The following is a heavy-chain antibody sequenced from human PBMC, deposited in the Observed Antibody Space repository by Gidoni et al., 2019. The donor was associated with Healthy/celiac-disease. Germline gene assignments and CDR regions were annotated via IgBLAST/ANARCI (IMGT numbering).Heavy chain of an antibody. J-gene: IGHJ4*02. CDR1: GFTFSSYA. D-gene: IGHD3-16*02. CDR2: ISGSGGST. CDR3: AKEGDIYDYIWGSYRSPLGY. V-gene: IGHV3-23*01. Sequence: EVQLLESGGGLVQPGGSLRLSCAASGFTFSSYALSWVRQAPGKGLEWVSAISGSGGSTYYADSVKGRFTISRDNSKNTLYLQMNSLRAEDTAVYYCAKEGDIYDYIWGSYRSPLGYWGQGTLVTVSS.